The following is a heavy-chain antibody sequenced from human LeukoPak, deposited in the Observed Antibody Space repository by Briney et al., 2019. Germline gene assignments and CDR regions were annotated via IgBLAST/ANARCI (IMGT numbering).Heavy chain of an antibody. Sequence: GGSLRLSCAASGFTFSSYAMSWVRQAPGKGLEWVSGISGSGGNTYYADSLKGRFTISRDNSKNMVYLQMNSLRVEDTAVYYCAKGAASSWYYFDYWGKGTLVTVSS. J-gene: IGHJ4*02. D-gene: IGHD6-13*01. CDR1: GFTFSSYA. CDR2: ISGSGGNT. V-gene: IGHV3-23*01. CDR3: AKGAASSWYYFDY.